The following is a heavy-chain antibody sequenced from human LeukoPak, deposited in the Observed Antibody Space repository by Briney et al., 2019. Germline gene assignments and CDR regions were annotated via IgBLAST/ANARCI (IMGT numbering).Heavy chain of an antibody. CDR1: GFTFSSYG. V-gene: IGHV3-30*03. CDR2: ISYDGSNK. D-gene: IGHD2/OR15-2a*01. Sequence: GRSPRLSCAASGFTFSSYGMHWVRQAPGKGLEWVAVISYDGSNKYYTDSVRGRLTISRDNSKNTLYLQMNSLRAEDTAVYYCAREGPRGNSQFDYWGQGTLVTVSS. CDR3: AREGPRGNSQFDY. J-gene: IGHJ4*02.